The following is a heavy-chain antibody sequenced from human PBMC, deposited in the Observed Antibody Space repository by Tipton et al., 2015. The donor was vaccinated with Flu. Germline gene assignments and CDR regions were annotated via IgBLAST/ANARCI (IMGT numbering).Heavy chain of an antibody. CDR2: IHQTGTN. V-gene: IGHV4-38-2*02. CDR1: GGSIGSDHY. CDR3: ARDSLLWLRAFDI. J-gene: IGHJ3*02. Sequence: TLSLTCTVSGGSIGSDHYWGWIRQPPGRGLEWIGNIHQTGTNYYNPSLRSRVTFSVDRSMNQFSLRLSSVTAADTAVYYCARDSLLWLRAFDIWGQGTMVTVSS. D-gene: IGHD3-10*01.